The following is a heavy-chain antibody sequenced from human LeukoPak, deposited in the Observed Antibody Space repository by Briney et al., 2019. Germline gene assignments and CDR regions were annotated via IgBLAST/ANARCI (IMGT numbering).Heavy chain of an antibody. D-gene: IGHD4-11*01. J-gene: IGHJ4*02. Sequence: GGSLRLSCAASGFTFSSYWMSWVRPAPGKGLEWVANIKQGGSENYYVDSVKGRFTISRDNAKNSLYLQMNSLRAEDTAVYYCVRGKTTVTPGYFDYWGQGTLVTVSS. CDR3: VRGKTTVTPGYFDY. CDR1: GFTFSSYW. V-gene: IGHV3-7*01. CDR2: IKQGGSEN.